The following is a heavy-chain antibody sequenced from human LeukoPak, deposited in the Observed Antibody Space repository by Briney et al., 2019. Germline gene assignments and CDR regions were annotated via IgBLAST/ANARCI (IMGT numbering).Heavy chain of an antibody. CDR2: ISTSKGDT. CDR1: GYTFTSHG. D-gene: IGHD4-11*01. V-gene: IGHV1-18*01. CDR3: ARDWPTVITDY. Sequence: ASVKVSYKTSGYTFTSHGISWVRQAPGQGLEWMGWISTSKGDTNYAQKFKGRLTMTTDRSTYTAYMELRSLSSDDTAVYYCARDWPTVITDYWGQGTLVTVPS. J-gene: IGHJ4*02.